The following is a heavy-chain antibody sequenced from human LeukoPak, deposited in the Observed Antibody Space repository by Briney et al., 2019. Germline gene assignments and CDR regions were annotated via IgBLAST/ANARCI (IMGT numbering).Heavy chain of an antibody. D-gene: IGHD3-10*01. CDR1: GGSISSGGYY. CDR3: ARASAGRGFDP. V-gene: IGHV4-30-2*01. Sequence: SETLSLTCTVSGGSISSGGYYWSWIRQPPGKGLEWIGYIYHSGSTYYNPSLKSRVTISVDRSKNQFSLKLSSVTAADTAVYYCARASAGRGFDPWGQGTLVTVSS. CDR2: IYHSGST. J-gene: IGHJ5*02.